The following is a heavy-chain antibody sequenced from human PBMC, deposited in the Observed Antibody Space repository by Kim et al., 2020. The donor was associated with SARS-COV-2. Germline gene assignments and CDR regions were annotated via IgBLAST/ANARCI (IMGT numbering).Heavy chain of an antibody. CDR2: ISSSSNTI. CDR1: GFTFSSYS. Sequence: GGSLRLSCAASGFTFSSYSMNWVRQAPGKGLEWVSYISSSSNTIYDADSVKGRFIISRDNAKNSLYLQMNSLRDEDTAVYYCARAKAAAGDYWGQGTLVTVSS. J-gene: IGHJ4*02. V-gene: IGHV3-48*02. CDR3: ARAKAAAGDY. D-gene: IGHD6-13*01.